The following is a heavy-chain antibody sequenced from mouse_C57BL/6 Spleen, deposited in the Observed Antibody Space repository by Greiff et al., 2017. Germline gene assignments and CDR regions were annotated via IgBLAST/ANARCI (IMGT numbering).Heavy chain of an antibody. V-gene: IGHV1-55*01. CDR3: ARGDLLWLREGYYYAMDY. CDR1: GYTFTSYW. J-gene: IGHJ4*01. D-gene: IGHD2-2*01. CDR2: IYPGSGST. Sequence: QVQLQQPGAELVKPGASVKMSCKASGYTFTSYWITWVKQRPGQGLEWIGDIYPGSGSTNYNEKFKSKATLTVDTSSSTAYMQLSSLTSEDSAVYYCARGDLLWLREGYYYAMDYWGQGTSGTVSS.